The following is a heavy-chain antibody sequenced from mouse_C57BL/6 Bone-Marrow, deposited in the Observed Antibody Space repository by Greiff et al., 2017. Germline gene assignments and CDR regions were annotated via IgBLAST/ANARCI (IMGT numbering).Heavy chain of an antibody. J-gene: IGHJ4*01. Sequence: VQLQQSGAELVKPGASVKLSCTASGFNIKDYYMHWVKQRTEQGLEWIGRIDPGDGETKYAPKFQGKATITADTSSNTAYLQLSSLTSEDTAVYYCAGPLYDGYYSYAMDYWGQGTSVTVSS. CDR2: IDPGDGET. D-gene: IGHD2-3*01. V-gene: IGHV14-2*01. CDR3: AGPLYDGYYSYAMDY. CDR1: GFNIKDYY.